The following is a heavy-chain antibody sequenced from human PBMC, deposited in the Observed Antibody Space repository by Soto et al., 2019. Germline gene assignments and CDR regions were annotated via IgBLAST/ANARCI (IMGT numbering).Heavy chain of an antibody. V-gene: IGHV3-53*01. D-gene: IGHD3-10*01. CDR2: IYSGGST. J-gene: IGHJ4*02. CDR3: ARGKDYGSGSYSGY. CDR1: GFTVSSNY. Sequence: GSLILSCAASGFTVSSNYMSWVRQAPGKGLEWVSVIYSGGSTEYADSVKGRFTISRDNFKNTLYLQMNSLRAEDTAVYYCARGKDYGSGSYSGYWGQGTLVTVSS.